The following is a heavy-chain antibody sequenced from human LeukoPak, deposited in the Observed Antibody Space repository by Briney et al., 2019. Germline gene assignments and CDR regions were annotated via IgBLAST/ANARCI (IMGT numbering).Heavy chain of an antibody. CDR3: ARDPECIAARHFDY. CDR1: GYTFTSYG. D-gene: IGHD6-6*01. CDR2: ISAYNGNT. Sequence: GSVKVSCKASGYTFTSYGISWVRQAPGQGLEWVVWISAYNGNTNYAQKLQRRVTITTDTSTSTAYMELKSLRSDDTAVYYCARDPECIAARHFDYWGQGTLVTVSS. J-gene: IGHJ4*02. V-gene: IGHV1-18*01.